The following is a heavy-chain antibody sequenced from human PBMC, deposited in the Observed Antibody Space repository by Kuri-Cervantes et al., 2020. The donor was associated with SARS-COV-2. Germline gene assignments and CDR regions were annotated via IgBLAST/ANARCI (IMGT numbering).Heavy chain of an antibody. D-gene: IGHD2-21*01. CDR3: AKDHFGVHDF. V-gene: IGHV3-30*18. CDR1: GFNFSGTD. CDR2: ISYDGKKK. J-gene: IGHJ4*02. Sequence: GGSLRLSCAASGFNFSGTDMHWVRQAPGKGLEWVAVISYDGKKKKCIGSGKGRFTISRDNSQNTVYLRMTNLRSEDTAMYYCAKDHFGVHDFWGQGSLVTVSS.